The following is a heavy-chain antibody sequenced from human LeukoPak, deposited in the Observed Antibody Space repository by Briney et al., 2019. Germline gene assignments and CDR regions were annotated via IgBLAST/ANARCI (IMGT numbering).Heavy chain of an antibody. J-gene: IGHJ6*02. V-gene: IGHV3-49*04. D-gene: IGHD3-10*01. Sequence: GGSLRLSCTTSGFTFGDYAMNWVRQAPGKGLEWVGLIRSKAYGETTDYAASVKGRFTASRDDSKSVAYLQMNSLKTEDTAVYYRSGMIRGADYYFYGMDVWGQGTAVTVSS. CDR3: SGMIRGADYYFYGMDV. CDR2: IRSKAYGETT. CDR1: GFTFGDYA.